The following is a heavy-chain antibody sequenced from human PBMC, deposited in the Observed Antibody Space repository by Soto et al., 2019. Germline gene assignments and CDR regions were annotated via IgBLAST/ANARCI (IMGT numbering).Heavy chain of an antibody. CDR2: IIPILGIA. J-gene: IGHJ5*02. CDR3: ARDMLVFAKILRRLPRSSDP. Sequence: SVKVSCKASGGTFSSYTISWVRQAPGQGLEWMGRIIPILGIANYAQKFQGRVTITADKSTSTAYMELSSLRSEDTAVYYCARDMLVFAKILRRLPRSSDPRGKATLVTVSS. CDR1: GGTFSSYT. D-gene: IGHD6-13*01. V-gene: IGHV1-69*04.